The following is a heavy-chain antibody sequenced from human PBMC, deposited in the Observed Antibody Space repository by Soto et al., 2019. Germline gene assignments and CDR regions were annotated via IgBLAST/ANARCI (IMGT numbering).Heavy chain of an antibody. Sequence: SQTLSLTCAISGDIVSSNSAAWNWIRQSPSRGLEWLGRTYYRSKWYNDYAVSVKSRITINPDTSKNQFSLQLNSVTPEDTAVYYCARDPGEWLVAGINHHYYYGMDVWGQGPTVTVSS. CDR1: GDIVSSNSAA. D-gene: IGHD6-19*01. CDR2: TYYRSKWYN. J-gene: IGHJ6*02. CDR3: ARDPGEWLVAGINHHYYYGMDV. V-gene: IGHV6-1*01.